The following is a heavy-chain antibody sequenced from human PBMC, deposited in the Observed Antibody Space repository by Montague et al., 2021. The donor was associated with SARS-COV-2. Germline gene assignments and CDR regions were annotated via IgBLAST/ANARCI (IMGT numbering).Heavy chain of an antibody. V-gene: IGHV4-59*01. D-gene: IGHD6-19*01. J-gene: IGHJ3*02. CDR3: SRGSGWMGNAFDI. CDR1: GGSISSYY. Sequence: SETLSLTCTVSGGSISSYYCSWIRQPPGTGLEWKGYSYNSESTNYNPSLTFRVPISVATSKNQISLKLSAVTAADTAVYYCSRGSGWMGNAFDIWGQGTMVTVSS. CDR2: SYNSEST.